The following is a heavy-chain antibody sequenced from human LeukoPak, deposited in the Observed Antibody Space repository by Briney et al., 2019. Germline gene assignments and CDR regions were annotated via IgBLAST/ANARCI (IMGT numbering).Heavy chain of an antibody. CDR2: IASSGLNT. CDR3: ARDIELST. Sequence: PGGSLRLSCAASGFMFRDAAMTWVRQAPGKGLEWVSLIASSGLNTYYADSVRGRFTISRDNSKNTLSLQMNSLRVDDTAIYYCARDIELSTWGLGTLVTVSS. CDR1: GFMFRDAA. D-gene: IGHD5-12*01. J-gene: IGHJ3*01. V-gene: IGHV3-23*01.